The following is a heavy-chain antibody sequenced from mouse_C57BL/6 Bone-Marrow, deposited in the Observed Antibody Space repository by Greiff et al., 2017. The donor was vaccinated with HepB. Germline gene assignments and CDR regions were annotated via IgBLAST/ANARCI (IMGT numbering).Heavy chain of an antibody. CDR1: GYSFTGYY. D-gene: IGHD4-1*01. V-gene: IGHV1-31*01. CDR2: IYPYNGVS. Sequence: EVKLMESGPELVKPGASVKISCKASGYSFTGYYMPWVKQSHGNILDWIGYIYPYNGVSSYNQKFKGKATLTVDKSSSTAYMELRSLTSEDSAVYYCARWTGTWYFDVWGTGTTVTVSS. CDR3: ARWTGTWYFDV. J-gene: IGHJ1*03.